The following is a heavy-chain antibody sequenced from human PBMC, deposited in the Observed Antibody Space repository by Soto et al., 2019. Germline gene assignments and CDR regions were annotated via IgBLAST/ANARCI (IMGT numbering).Heavy chain of an antibody. D-gene: IGHD5-12*01. CDR2: IYFSGST. CDR1: AGSISSYY. Sequence: SETLSLTCTVSAGSISSYYWSWIRQPPGKGLEWIGYIYFSGSTNYNPSLKSRVTISGDTSKNQFSLKLTSVTAADTAVYYCARVEYSGYPRIWGQGTLVNVS. V-gene: IGHV4-59*01. J-gene: IGHJ4*02. CDR3: ARVEYSGYPRI.